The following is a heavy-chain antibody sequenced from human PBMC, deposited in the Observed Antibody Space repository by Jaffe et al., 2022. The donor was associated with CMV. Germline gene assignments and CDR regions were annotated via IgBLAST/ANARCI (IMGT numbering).Heavy chain of an antibody. J-gene: IGHJ3*02. CDR3: AREIRLPMDPAPKGAFDI. D-gene: IGHD3-10*01. CDR1: GFTFSSYG. CDR2: IWYDGSNK. Sequence: QVQLVESGGGVVQPGRSLRLSCAASGFTFSSYGMHWVRQAPGKGLEWVAVIWYDGSNKYYADSVKGRFTISRDNSKNTLYLQMNSLRAEDTAVYYCAREIRLPMDPAPKGAFDIWGQGTMVTVSS. V-gene: IGHV3-33*08.